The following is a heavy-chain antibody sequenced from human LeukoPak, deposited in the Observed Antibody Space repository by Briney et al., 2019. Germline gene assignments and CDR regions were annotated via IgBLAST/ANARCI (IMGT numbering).Heavy chain of an antibody. CDR2: IYHSGST. CDR1: GGSISSGGYS. J-gene: IGHJ4*02. Sequence: PSETLSLTCAVSGGSISSGGYSWSWIRQPPGKGLEWIGYIYHSGSTYYNPSLKSRVTISVDRSKNQFSLKPSSVTAADTAVYYCARGRTDDYFDYWGQGTLVTVSS. CDR3: ARGRTDDYFDY. V-gene: IGHV4-30-2*01.